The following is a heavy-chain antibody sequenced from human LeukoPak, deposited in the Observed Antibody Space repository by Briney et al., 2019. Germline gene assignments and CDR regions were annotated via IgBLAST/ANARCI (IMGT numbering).Heavy chain of an antibody. Sequence: AGGSRRLSCAASGVTLRNYVLTWVRQAPGKGLEWISLFTNSGGSTYYADSVKGRFTISRDNSKNTLYLQMDSLRAEDTAVYYCAKEEFGAFDFWGQGTTVIVSS. CDR1: GVTLRNYV. D-gene: IGHD3-10*01. CDR3: AKEEFGAFDF. CDR2: FTNSGGST. V-gene: IGHV3-23*01. J-gene: IGHJ3*01.